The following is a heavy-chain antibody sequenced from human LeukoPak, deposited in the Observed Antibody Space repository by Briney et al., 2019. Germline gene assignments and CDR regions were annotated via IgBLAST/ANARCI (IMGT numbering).Heavy chain of an antibody. CDR2: INNGGSN. Sequence: PSETLSPTCAVYGGSFSGYWWSCLRPPAEGGLGWSGEINNGGSNNYNTSLKGRVTISVDTSKNQFSLKLSSVTAADTAVYYCARAPGVTMVRGARRNHWFDPWGQGTLVTVSS. D-gene: IGHD3-10*01. J-gene: IGHJ5*02. V-gene: IGHV4-34*01. CDR3: ARAPGVTMVRGARRNHWFDP. CDR1: GGSFSGYW.